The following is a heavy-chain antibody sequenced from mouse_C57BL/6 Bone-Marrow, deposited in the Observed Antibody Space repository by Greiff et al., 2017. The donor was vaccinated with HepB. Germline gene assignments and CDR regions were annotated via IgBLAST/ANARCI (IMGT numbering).Heavy chain of an antibody. D-gene: IGHD1-1*01. CDR2: IDPSDSET. V-gene: IGHV1-52*01. Sequence: VQLQQPGAELVRPGSSVKLSCKASGYTFTSYWMHWVKQRPIQGLEWIGNIDPSDSETHYNQKFKDKATLTVDKSSSTAYMQLSSLTSEDSAVYYCARKGAYGSSHWYFDVWGTGTTVTVSS. CDR1: GYTFTSYW. J-gene: IGHJ1*03. CDR3: ARKGAYGSSHWYFDV.